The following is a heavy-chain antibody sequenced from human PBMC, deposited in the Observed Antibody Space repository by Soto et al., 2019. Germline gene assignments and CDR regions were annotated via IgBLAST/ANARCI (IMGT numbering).Heavy chain of an antibody. CDR3: ARGLYYYRSESENWFDP. J-gene: IGHJ5*02. CDR2: INAGNGNT. D-gene: IGHD3-10*01. Sequence: QVQLVQSGAEVKKPGASVKVSCKASGYTFTSYVMHWVRQAPGQRLEWMGWINAGNGNTKYSQKFQGRVTITRDTSASTAYMELSSLRSEDTAVYYCARGLYYYRSESENWFDPWGQGTLVTVSS. CDR1: GYTFTSYV. V-gene: IGHV1-3*01.